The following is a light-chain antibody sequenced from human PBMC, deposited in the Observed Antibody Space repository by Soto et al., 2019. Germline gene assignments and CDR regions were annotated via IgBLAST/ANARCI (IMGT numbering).Light chain of an antibody. J-gene: IGLJ1*01. CDR2: EVS. CDR1: SSDVGGYNY. Sequence: QSVLTQPASVSGSPGQSINISCTGTSSDVGGYNYVSWYQQHPGKAPKLMIYEVSNRPSGVSNRFSGSKSGNTASLTISGLQAEDEADYYCSSYRSSTTGVFGTGTKVTVL. CDR3: SSYRSSTTGV. V-gene: IGLV2-14*01.